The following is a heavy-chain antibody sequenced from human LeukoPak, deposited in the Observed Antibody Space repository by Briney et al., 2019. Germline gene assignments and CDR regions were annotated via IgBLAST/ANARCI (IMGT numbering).Heavy chain of an antibody. J-gene: IGHJ6*02. D-gene: IGHD3-10*01. CDR1: GFTFSSYA. Sequence: GGSLRLSCAASGFTFSSYAMSWVRQAPGKGLEWVSAISGSGGSTYYADSVKGRFTISRGNSKNTLYLQMNSLRAEDTAVYYCAKGYGSGSHYYYYGMDVWGQGTTVTVSS. CDR2: ISGSGGST. V-gene: IGHV3-23*01. CDR3: AKGYGSGSHYYYYGMDV.